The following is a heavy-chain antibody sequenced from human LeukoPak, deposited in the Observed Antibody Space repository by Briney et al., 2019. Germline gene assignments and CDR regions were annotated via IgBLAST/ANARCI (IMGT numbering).Heavy chain of an antibody. CDR3: ARANCSGGSCYSYYFDY. CDR1: GGSMSFYY. V-gene: IGHV4-59*01. Sequence: SETLSLTCTVSGGSMSFYYWSWIRQPPGKGLELIGYIYYTGSTNYNPSLKSRVTILVDTSKNRLSLKLSSVTAADTAVYYCARANCSGGSCYSYYFDYWGQGTLVTVSS. D-gene: IGHD2-15*01. J-gene: IGHJ4*02. CDR2: IYYTGST.